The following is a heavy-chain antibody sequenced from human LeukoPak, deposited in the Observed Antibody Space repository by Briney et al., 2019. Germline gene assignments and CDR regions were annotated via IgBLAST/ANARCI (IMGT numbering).Heavy chain of an antibody. CDR2: INWNGGST. CDR3: AKAKYSSSSGGYFDY. J-gene: IGHJ4*02. V-gene: IGHV3-20*04. CDR1: GFTFDDYG. Sequence: GGSLRLSCAASGFTFDDYGMSWVRQAPGKGLEWVSGINWNGGSTGYADSVKGRFTISRDNAKNSLYLQMNSLRAEDTALYYCAKAKYSSSSGGYFDYWGQGTLVTVSS. D-gene: IGHD6-6*01.